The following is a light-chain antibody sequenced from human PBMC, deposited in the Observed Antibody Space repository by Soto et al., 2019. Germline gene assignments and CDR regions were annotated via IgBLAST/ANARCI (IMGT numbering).Light chain of an antibody. J-gene: IGKJ1*01. Sequence: EIVMTQSPATLSVSPGERATLSCRASQSVSSNLAWYQQKPGQAPRLLIYGASTRATGIPARFSGSGSGTELTLTISSLQSEDFAVYYCQQYNNWPGTFGQGTKGEIK. CDR3: QQYNNWPGT. CDR2: GAS. CDR1: QSVSSN. V-gene: IGKV3-15*01.